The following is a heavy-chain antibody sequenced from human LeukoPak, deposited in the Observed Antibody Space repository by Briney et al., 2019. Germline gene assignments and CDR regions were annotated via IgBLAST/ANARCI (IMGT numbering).Heavy chain of an antibody. J-gene: IGHJ4*02. CDR2: ISSSSSYI. CDR3: ARDTVAGQIYFDH. V-gene: IGHV3-21*01. CDR1: GFTFSSYS. D-gene: IGHD6-19*01. Sequence: GGSLRLSCAASGFTFSSYSMKWVRQAPGKGLEWVSSISSSSSYIYYADSVKGRFTISRDNAKNSLYLQMNSLRAEDTAVYYCARDTVAGQIYFDHWGQGTLVTVSS.